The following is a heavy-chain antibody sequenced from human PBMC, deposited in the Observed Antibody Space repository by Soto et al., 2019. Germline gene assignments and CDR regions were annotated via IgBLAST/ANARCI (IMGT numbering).Heavy chain of an antibody. CDR1: GDSVSSNSAA. J-gene: IGHJ6*02. CDR2: TYYRSKWYN. V-gene: IGHV6-1*01. D-gene: IGHD3-22*01. Sequence: SQTLSLTCAISGDSVSSNSAAWNWIRQSPSRGLEWLGRTYYRSKWYNDYAVSVKSRITINPDTSKNQFSLQLNSVTPEDTAVYYCAREGVDKYYYDSSGYYYYGMDVWGQGTTVTVSS. CDR3: AREGVDKYYYDSSGYYYYGMDV.